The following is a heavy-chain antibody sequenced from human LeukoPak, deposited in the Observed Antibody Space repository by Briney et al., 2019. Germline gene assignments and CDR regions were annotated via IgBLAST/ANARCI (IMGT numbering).Heavy chain of an antibody. Sequence: GGYLRLSCAAPGFTFSSYWMHWVRQAPGKGLVWVSRTNSDGSSTSYADSVKGRFTISRDNAKNTLYLQMNSLRAEDTAVYYCARGLGYYYDSSGENWFDPWGQGTLVTVSS. CDR2: TNSDGSST. V-gene: IGHV3-74*01. CDR1: GFTFSSYW. J-gene: IGHJ5*02. CDR3: ARGLGYYYDSSGENWFDP. D-gene: IGHD3-22*01.